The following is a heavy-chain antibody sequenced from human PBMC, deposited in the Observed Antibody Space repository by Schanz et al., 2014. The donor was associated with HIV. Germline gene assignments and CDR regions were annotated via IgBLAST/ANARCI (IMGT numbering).Heavy chain of an antibody. CDR1: GFPFGYAW. J-gene: IGHJ4*02. D-gene: IGHD3-3*01. CDR3: TKRRVLGVVQDF. CDR2: IKSKTDGGTT. Sequence: EVQLVESGGGLVKPGGSLRLSCAPSGFPFGYAWMSWVRQAPGKGLEWVGLIKSKTDGGTTDYAAPVKGRFTISRDDSKNTLYLQMNSLKTEDTAVYFCTKRRVLGVVQDFWGRGTLVTVSS. V-gene: IGHV3-15*01.